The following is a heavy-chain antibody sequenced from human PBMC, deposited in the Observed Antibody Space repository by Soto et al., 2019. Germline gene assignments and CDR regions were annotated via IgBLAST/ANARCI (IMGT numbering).Heavy chain of an antibody. CDR3: ARLSKVVVAVYGMDV. V-gene: IGHV5-10-1*01. J-gene: IGHJ6*02. Sequence: PGESLKISCKGSGYSFTSYWISWVRQMPGKGLEWMGRIDPSDSYTNYSPSFQGHVTISADKSISTAYLQWSSLKASDTAMYYCARLSKVVVAVYGMDVWGRGTTVTVSS. D-gene: IGHD2-15*01. CDR2: IDPSDSYT. CDR1: GYSFTSYW.